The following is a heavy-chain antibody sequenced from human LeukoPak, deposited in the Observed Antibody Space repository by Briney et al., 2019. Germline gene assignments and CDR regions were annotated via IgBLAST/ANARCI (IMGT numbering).Heavy chain of an antibody. CDR3: ARLGDSSGSY. J-gene: IGHJ4*02. CDR1: GGTFSSYA. CDR2: IIPILGIA. D-gene: IGHD3-22*01. V-gene: IGHV1-69*04. Sequence: ASVKVSCKASGGTFSSYAISWVRQAPGQGLEWMGRIIPILGIANYAQKFQGRVTITADKSTSTAYMELSSLRSEDTAVYYCARLGDSSGSYWGQGTLVTVFS.